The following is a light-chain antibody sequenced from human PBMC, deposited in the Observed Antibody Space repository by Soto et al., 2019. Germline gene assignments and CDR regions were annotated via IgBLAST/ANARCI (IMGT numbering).Light chain of an antibody. V-gene: IGLV1-44*01. J-gene: IGLJ1*01. CDR3: AAWDDSLNGYV. Sequence: QSVLSQPPSASGTLGQRVTISCSGSSSNIGSNTVNWYQQLPGTAPKLLIYDYNQRPSGVPDRFSASKSGTSASLAISGLQSEDEADYYCAAWDDSLNGYVFGTGTKLTVL. CDR1: SSNIGSNT. CDR2: DYN.